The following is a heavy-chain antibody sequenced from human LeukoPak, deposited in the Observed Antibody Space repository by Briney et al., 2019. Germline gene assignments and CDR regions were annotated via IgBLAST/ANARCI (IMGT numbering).Heavy chain of an antibody. Sequence: ASVKVSCKASGYTFTNYYMHWVRQAPGQGLEWMGIINPSAGSTSYAQKFQGRVTMTRDTSTSTVYMELSSLGSEDTAVYYCARDVEGGSSSWSTSGYWFDPWGQGTLVTVSS. D-gene: IGHD6-13*01. CDR2: INPSAGST. CDR1: GYTFTNYY. J-gene: IGHJ5*02. CDR3: ARDVEGGSSSWSTSGYWFDP. V-gene: IGHV1-46*01.